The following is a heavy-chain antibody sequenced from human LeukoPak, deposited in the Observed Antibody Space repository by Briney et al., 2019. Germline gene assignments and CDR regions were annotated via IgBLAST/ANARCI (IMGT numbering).Heavy chain of an antibody. CDR1: GFTFSSYS. Sequence: GGSLRLSCAASGFTFSSYSMNWVRQAPGKGLEWVSSISSSSSYIYYADSVKGRFTISRDNAKNSLYLQMNSLRAEDTAVYYCARDPYSGSPRGAFYGMDVWGQGTTVTVSS. CDR2: ISSSSSYI. V-gene: IGHV3-21*01. J-gene: IGHJ6*02. CDR3: ARDPYSGSPRGAFYGMDV. D-gene: IGHD1-26*01.